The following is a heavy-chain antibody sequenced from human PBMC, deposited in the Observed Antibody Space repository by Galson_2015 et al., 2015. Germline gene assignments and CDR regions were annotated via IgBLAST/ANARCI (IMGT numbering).Heavy chain of an antibody. J-gene: IGHJ6*03. CDR3: ARNPPVYGDYGYYYYYYMDV. V-gene: IGHV3-33*01. D-gene: IGHD4-17*01. CDR2: IWYDGSNK. Sequence: SLRLSCAASGFTFSSYGMHWVRQAPGKGLEWVAVIWYDGSNKYYADSVKGRFTITRDNSKNTLYLQMNSLRAEDTAVYYCARNPPVYGDYGYYYYYYMDVWGKGTTVTVSS. CDR1: GFTFSSYG.